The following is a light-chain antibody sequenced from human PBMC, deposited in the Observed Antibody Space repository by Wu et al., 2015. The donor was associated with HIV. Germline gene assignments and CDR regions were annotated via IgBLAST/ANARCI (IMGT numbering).Light chain of an antibody. V-gene: IGKV3-11*01. CDR3: QQRSNWPIT. J-gene: IGKJ5*01. Sequence: ETVMTQSPAILSMSPGERATLSCRASQSVSNYLAWYQQKPGQAPRLLIYGASSRATGIPDRFSGGGSGTDFTLTISSLEPEDFAVYYCQQRSNWPITFGQGTRLEIK. CDR2: GAS. CDR1: QSVSNY.